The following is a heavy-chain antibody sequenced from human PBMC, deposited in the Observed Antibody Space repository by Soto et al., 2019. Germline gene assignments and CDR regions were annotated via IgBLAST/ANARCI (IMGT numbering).Heavy chain of an antibody. J-gene: IGHJ6*03. CDR3: ARGRDYGDQEYYYYMDV. D-gene: IGHD4-17*01. V-gene: IGHV4-59*12. CDR1: GESMSPYY. CDR2: IYSTGST. Sequence: PSETLPLTCTVSGESMSPYYWAWIRQPPGKGLEWIGFIYSTGSTNYNPSLKSRVTISVDTSKNQFSLKLSSVTAADTAVYYCARGRDYGDQEYYYYMDVWGKGTTVTVSS.